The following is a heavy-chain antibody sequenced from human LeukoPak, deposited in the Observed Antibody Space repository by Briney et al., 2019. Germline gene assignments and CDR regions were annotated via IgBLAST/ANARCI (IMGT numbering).Heavy chain of an antibody. CDR1: GFTFSSYG. D-gene: IGHD6-13*01. V-gene: IGHV3-30*02. Sequence: PGGSLRLSCAASGFTFSSYGMHWVRQAPGKGLEWVAFLRYDGSNKYYADSVKGRFTISRDNSKNTLYLQMNSLRAEDTAVYYCAKDQVEQQLQRVPFDYWGQGALVTVSS. CDR2: LRYDGSNK. CDR3: AKDQVEQQLQRVPFDY. J-gene: IGHJ4*02.